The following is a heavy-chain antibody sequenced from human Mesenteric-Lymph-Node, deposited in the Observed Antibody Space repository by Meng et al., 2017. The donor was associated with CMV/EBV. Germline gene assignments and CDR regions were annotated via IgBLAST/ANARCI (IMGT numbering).Heavy chain of an antibody. D-gene: IGHD5-24*01. Sequence: SVKVSCKASGDTFSRNTVSWIRQAPGEGLEWMGGIIPMLGTANYAQKFQGRVTITTDESTATAYLELSSLTFEDTAVYYCARTRNRDGVGWLDPWGQGTLVTVSS. J-gene: IGHJ5*02. CDR3: ARTRNRDGVGWLDP. CDR1: GDTFSRNT. CDR2: IIPMLGTA. V-gene: IGHV1-69*05.